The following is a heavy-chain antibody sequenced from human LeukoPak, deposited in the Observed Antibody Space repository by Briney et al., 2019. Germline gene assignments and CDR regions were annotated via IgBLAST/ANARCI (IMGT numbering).Heavy chain of an antibody. CDR3: ARRDCVGDCYSNWFDP. CDR1: GYTFTKYF. CDR2: INPRGGST. Sequence: ASVKVSCKASGYTFTKYFMHWVRQAPGQGLEWMGIINPRGGSTGYAQKFQGRITMTTDMSTRTVYMELSSLESEDMAVYYCARRDCVGDCYSNWFDPWGQGTLVTVSS. V-gene: IGHV1-46*01. J-gene: IGHJ5*02. D-gene: IGHD2-21*02.